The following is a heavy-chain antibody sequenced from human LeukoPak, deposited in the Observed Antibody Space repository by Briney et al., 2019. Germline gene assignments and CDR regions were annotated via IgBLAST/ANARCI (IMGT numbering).Heavy chain of an antibody. CDR1: GFTFSSYA. D-gene: IGHD2-15*01. Sequence: PGGSLRLSCAASGFTFSSYAMSWVRQAPGKGLEWVSGISASGGDTYYAGSVKGRFTLSRDSSKNTLYLQMSSLRAEDTAVYYCAKQLGYCSDGICYFPYWGQGTLVTVSS. CDR3: AKQLGYCSDGICYFPY. V-gene: IGHV3-23*01. J-gene: IGHJ4*02. CDR2: ISASGGDT.